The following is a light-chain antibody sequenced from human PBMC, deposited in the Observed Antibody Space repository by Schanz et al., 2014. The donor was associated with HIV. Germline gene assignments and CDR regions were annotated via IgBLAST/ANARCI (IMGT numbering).Light chain of an antibody. CDR2: DAS. V-gene: IGKV3-11*01. CDR3: QQYGSSPT. CDR1: QSVTTY. J-gene: IGKJ1*01. Sequence: EIVLTQSPATLSLSPGERATLSCRASQSVTTYLAWYQQKPGQAPRLLIYDASNRAAGIPDRFSGTGSGTVFTLTISSLEPEDFAVYYCQQYGSSPTFVQGTRVEIK.